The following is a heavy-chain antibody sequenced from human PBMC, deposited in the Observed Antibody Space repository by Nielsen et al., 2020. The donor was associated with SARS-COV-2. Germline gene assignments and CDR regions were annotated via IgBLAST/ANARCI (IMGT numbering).Heavy chain of an antibody. V-gene: IGHV4-31*02. Sequence: WIRQPPGKGLEWIGYIYYSGSTYYNPSLKSRVTISVDTSKNQFSLKLSSVTAADTAVYYCARGMTSSGWRNWFDPWGLGTLVTVSS. J-gene: IGHJ5*02. CDR3: ARGMTSSGWRNWFDP. D-gene: IGHD6-19*01. CDR2: IYYSGST.